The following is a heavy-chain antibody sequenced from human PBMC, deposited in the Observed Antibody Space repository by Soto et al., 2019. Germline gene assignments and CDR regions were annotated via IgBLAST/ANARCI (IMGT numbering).Heavy chain of an antibody. CDR2: MNAGSGDT. D-gene: IGHD3-3*01. J-gene: IGHJ4*02. Sequence: QVHRVQSGAEVQKPGASVKVSCKASGSTVTNYAVHWVRHAPGQSPEWMGWMNAGSGDTKSSQKCQGRVTITRDTSASTVYMELSRLTSEDTAIYYCARGAYDFWSGYQYFDSWGQGSLVTVSA. V-gene: IGHV1-3*01. CDR3: ARGAYDFWSGYQYFDS. CDR1: GSTVTNYA.